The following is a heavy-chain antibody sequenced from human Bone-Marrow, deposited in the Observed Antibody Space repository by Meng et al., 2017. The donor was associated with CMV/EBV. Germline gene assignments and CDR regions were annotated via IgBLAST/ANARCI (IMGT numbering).Heavy chain of an antibody. D-gene: IGHD1-1*01. CDR3: APNGYYYYGMDV. CDR2: IRYDGSNK. Sequence: GGSLRLSCAASGFTFSSYGMHWVRQAPGKGLEWVAFIRYDGSNKYYADSVKGRFTISRDNSKNTLYLQMNSLRAEDTAVYYCAPNGYYYYGMDVWGQGNTVTVSS. J-gene: IGHJ6*02. CDR1: GFTFSSYG. V-gene: IGHV3-30*02.